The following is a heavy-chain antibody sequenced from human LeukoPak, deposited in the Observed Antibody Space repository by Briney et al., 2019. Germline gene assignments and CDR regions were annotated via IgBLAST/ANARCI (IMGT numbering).Heavy chain of an antibody. Sequence: SVKVSCKASGGTFSSYAISWVRQTPGQGLEWMGGIIPIFGTANYAQKFQGRVTIATDESTSTAYMELSSLRSEDTAVYSCARGGYYDSSGYSLFDYWGQGTLVSVSS. J-gene: IGHJ4*02. CDR1: GGTFSSYA. CDR2: IIPIFGTA. CDR3: ARGGYYDSSGYSLFDY. D-gene: IGHD3-22*01. V-gene: IGHV1-69*05.